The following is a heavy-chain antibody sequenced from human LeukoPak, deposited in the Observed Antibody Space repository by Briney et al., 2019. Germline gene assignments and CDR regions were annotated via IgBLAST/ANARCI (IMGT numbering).Heavy chain of an antibody. D-gene: IGHD2-8*01. V-gene: IGHV3-23*01. Sequence: PGGSLRLSCAASGFVFSTYAMGWVRQPPGKGLEWVSGISSSGDNTYYVDSVKGQFTISRDNSKNTLDLQMNSLRAEDTAMYHCAKVKALDAVASYFDYWGQGTLVTVSS. CDR1: GFVFSTYA. J-gene: IGHJ4*02. CDR3: AKVKALDAVASYFDY. CDR2: ISSSGDNT.